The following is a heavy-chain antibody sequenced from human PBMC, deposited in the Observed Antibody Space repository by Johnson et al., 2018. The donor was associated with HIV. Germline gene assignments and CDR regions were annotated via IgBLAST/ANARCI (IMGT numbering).Heavy chain of an antibody. CDR1: GFTVSSNY. J-gene: IGHJ3*02. D-gene: IGHD4-17*01. CDR3: ARAGYGDPSRGDI. Sequence: VQLVESGGGLVKPGGSLRLSCAASGFTVSSNYMSWVRQAPGKGLEWVSVIYSGGSIYYADSVKGRFTISRDNSKNTLYLQMNSLRAEDTAVYYCARAGYGDPSRGDIWGQGTMVTVSS. CDR2: IYSGGSI. V-gene: IGHV3-66*01.